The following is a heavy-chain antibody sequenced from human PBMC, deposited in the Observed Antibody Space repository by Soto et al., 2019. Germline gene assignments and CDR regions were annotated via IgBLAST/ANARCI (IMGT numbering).Heavy chain of an antibody. CDR2: IYYGGST. CDR3: ARARGFSYGYCDY. V-gene: IGHV4-39*01. J-gene: IGHJ4*02. CDR1: GGSVSSSPYY. D-gene: IGHD5-18*01. Sequence: SETLSLTCTVSGGSVSSSPYYWVWIRQPPGKGLEYIGNIYYGGSTYYSPSLKSRVTISVDTSTNQFSLKLSSVTAADAAVYYCARARGFSYGYCDYWGRGTLVTVSS.